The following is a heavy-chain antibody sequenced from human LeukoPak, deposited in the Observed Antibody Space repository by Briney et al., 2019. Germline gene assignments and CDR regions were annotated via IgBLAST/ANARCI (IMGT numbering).Heavy chain of an antibody. D-gene: IGHD5-24*01. CDR3: ARDPYWELHSFDY. V-gene: IGHV3-11*04. Sequence: PGGSLRLSCAASGFTFSDYYMSWIRQAPGKGLEWVSYISSSGSTIYYADSVKGRFTISRDNAKNSLYLQMNSLRAEGTAVYYCARDPYWELHSFDYWGQGTLVTVSS. J-gene: IGHJ4*02. CDR2: ISSSGSTI. CDR1: GFTFSDYY.